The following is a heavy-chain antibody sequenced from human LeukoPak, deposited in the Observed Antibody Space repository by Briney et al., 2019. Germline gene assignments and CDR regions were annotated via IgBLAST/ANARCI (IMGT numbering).Heavy chain of an antibody. D-gene: IGHD2-15*01. CDR1: GFTVSSNY. V-gene: IGHV3-20*04. CDR2: TNWNGGST. CDR3: ARDPNDFIGYCSGGSCYSFPYFDY. J-gene: IGHJ4*02. Sequence: PGGSLRLSCAASGFTVSSNYMSWVRQAPGKGLEWVSGTNWNGGSTGYADSVKGRFTISRDNGKNSLYLQMNSLRAEDTALYYCARDPNDFIGYCSGGSCYSFPYFDYWGQGTLVTVSS.